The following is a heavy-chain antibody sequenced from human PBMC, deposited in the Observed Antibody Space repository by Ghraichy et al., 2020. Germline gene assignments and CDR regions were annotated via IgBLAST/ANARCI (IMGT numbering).Heavy chain of an antibody. CDR1: GGSISSYY. V-gene: IGHV4-59*01. D-gene: IGHD6-6*01. Sequence: SETLSLTCTVSGGSISSYYWSWIRQPPGKGLEWIGYIYYSGSTNYNPSLKSRVTISVDTSKNQFSLKLSSVTAADTAVYYCARGSDMFSSSSFGYWGQGTLVTVSS. CDR2: IYYSGST. J-gene: IGHJ4*02. CDR3: ARGSDMFSSSSFGY.